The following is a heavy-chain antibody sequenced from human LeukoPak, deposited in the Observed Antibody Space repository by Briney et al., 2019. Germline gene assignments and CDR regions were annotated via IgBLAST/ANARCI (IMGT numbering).Heavy chain of an antibody. CDR2: ISAYNGNT. J-gene: IGHJ5*02. D-gene: IGHD6-6*01. V-gene: IGHV1-18*01. CDR3: ARDLIAVRPGWFDP. Sequence: ASVKVSCKASGYTFTTYGISWVRQAPGQGLEWMGWISAYNGNTNYAQQFQGRVTMTKDTSMSTAYMELRSLRSDDTAVYYCARDLIAVRPGWFDPWGQGSLVTVSS. CDR1: GYTFTTYG.